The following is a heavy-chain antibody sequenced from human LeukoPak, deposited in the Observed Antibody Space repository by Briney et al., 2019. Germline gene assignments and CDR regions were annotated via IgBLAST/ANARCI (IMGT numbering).Heavy chain of an antibody. J-gene: IGHJ4*02. CDR2: MYHSGTT. D-gene: IGHD3-10*01. CDR1: GYSISRGYY. Sequence: PSGTLSLTCSVSGYSISRGYYWGWVRQPPGKGLEWIGSMYHSGTTSYNPSLKSRVTTSADTSKNQFSLELRSVTAADTAVYYCARVLDYYGSGTRDFDYWGQGTLVTVSS. CDR3: ARVLDYYGSGTRDFDY. V-gene: IGHV4-38-2*02.